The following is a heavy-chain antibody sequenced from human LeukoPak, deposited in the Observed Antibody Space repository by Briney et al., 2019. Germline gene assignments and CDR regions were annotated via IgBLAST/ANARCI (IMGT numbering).Heavy chain of an antibody. CDR3: TTLTGYSSGFTDY. D-gene: IGHD6-19*01. CDR1: GFTFSNAW. Sequence: RSGGSLRLSCAASGFTFSNAWMSWVRQAPGKGLEWVGRIKSKADGGATDYAAPVKGRFTISRDDSKNTRYLQMNSLKTEDTAVYYCTTLTGYSSGFTDYWGQGTLVTVSS. J-gene: IGHJ4*02. V-gene: IGHV3-15*01. CDR2: IKSKADGGAT.